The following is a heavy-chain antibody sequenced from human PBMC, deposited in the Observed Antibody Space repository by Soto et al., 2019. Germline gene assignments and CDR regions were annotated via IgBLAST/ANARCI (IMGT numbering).Heavy chain of an antibody. D-gene: IGHD3-10*01. CDR3: ASPRDNYYYDGMDV. J-gene: IGHJ6*02. Sequence: QVQLVQSGAEVKKPGSSVKVSCKASGGTFSSYAISWVRQAPGQGLEWMGGFIPIFGAADYAQNFQGRVTIAADESTRTDYMELSRLRSEDTAVYYCASPRDNYYYDGMDVWGQGTTVTVSS. V-gene: IGHV1-69*12. CDR1: GGTFSSYA. CDR2: FIPIFGAA.